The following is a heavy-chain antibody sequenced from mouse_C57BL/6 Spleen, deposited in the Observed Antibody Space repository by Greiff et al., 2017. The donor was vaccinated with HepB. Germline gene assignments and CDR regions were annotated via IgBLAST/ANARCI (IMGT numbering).Heavy chain of an antibody. J-gene: IGHJ2*01. CDR3: ARDYSNDGGYFDY. CDR1: GFTFSDYG. CDR2: ISSGSSTI. D-gene: IGHD2-12*01. Sequence: DVKLVESGGGLVKPGGSLKLSCAASGFTFSDYGMHWVRQAPEKGLEWVAYISSGSSTIYYADTVKGRFTISRDNAKNTLFLQMTSLRSEDTAMYYCARDYSNDGGYFDYWGQGTTLTVSS. V-gene: IGHV5-17*01.